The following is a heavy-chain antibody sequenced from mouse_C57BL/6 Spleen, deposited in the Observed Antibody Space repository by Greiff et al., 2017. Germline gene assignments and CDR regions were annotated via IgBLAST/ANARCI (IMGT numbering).Heavy chain of an antibody. CDR3: ARGWAYSPYAMDY. CDR2: IHPNSGST. J-gene: IGHJ4*01. V-gene: IGHV1-64*01. Sequence: VQLQQPGAELVKPGASVKLSCKASGYTFTSYWMHWVKQRPGQGLEWIGMIHPNSGSTNYNEKFKSKATLTVDKSSSTAYMQLSSLTSEDSAVYYCARGWAYSPYAMDYWGQGTSVTVSS. CDR1: GYTFTSYW. D-gene: IGHD2-12*01.